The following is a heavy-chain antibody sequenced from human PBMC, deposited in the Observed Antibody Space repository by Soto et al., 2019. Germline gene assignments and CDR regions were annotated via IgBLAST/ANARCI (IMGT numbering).Heavy chain of an antibody. Sequence: AGGSLRLSCAASGFTFSGSAMHWVRQASGKGLEWVGRIRSKANSYATAYAASVKGRFTISRDDSKNTAYLQMNSLKTEDTAVYYCTSPYFIIVGATTDYYYYGMDVWGQGTTVTVSS. V-gene: IGHV3-73*01. CDR2: IRSKANSYAT. D-gene: IGHD1-26*01. J-gene: IGHJ6*02. CDR3: TSPYFIIVGATTDYYYYGMDV. CDR1: GFTFSGSA.